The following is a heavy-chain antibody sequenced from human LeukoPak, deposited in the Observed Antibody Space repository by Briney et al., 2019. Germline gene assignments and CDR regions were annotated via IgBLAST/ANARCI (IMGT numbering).Heavy chain of an antibody. J-gene: IGHJ4*02. Sequence: SSETLSLTCTVSGGSISSGDYYWSWIRQPPGKGLEWIGYIYYSGSTYYNLSLKSRVTISVDTSKNQFSLKLSSVTAADTAVYYCARGPDTAMVHFDYWGQGTLVTVSS. CDR2: IYYSGST. CDR1: GGSISSGDYY. CDR3: ARGPDTAMVHFDY. D-gene: IGHD5-18*01. V-gene: IGHV4-30-4*08.